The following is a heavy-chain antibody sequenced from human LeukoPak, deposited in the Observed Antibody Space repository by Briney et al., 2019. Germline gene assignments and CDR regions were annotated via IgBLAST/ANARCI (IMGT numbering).Heavy chain of an antibody. V-gene: IGHV3-21*01. CDR3: ATYSSSWYVSLWANPDYYYGMDV. D-gene: IGHD6-13*01. CDR1: GFTLSGYA. J-gene: IGHJ6*02. Sequence: PGGSLRLSCAASGFTLSGYAMNWVRQAPGKGLEWVSSISTGGTYIYYAESVKGRFTISRDNAKNSLYLQMNGLRAEDTAVYYCATYSSSWYVSLWANPDYYYGMDVWGQGTTVTVSS. CDR2: ISTGGTYI.